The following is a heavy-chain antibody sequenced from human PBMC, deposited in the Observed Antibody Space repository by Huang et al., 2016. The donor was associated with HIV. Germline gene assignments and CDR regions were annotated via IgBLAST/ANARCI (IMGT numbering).Heavy chain of an antibody. CDR2: IFPDDSDT. V-gene: IGHV5-51*01. J-gene: IGHJ4*02. Sequence: VQLVQSGAEVKKPGESLKISCKGSGYSFSSYWIAWVRQMPGKGLEWMEIIFPDDSDTTYSPSFEGQVTISADKSSGTAYLQWSSLKSSDTAMYYCARRFSSSSGYFDYWGQGSLVTVSS. CDR1: GYSFSSYW. D-gene: IGHD6-6*01. CDR3: ARRFSSSSGYFDY.